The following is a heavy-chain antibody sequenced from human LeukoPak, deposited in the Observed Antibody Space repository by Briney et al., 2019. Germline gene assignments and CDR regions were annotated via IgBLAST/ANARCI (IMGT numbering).Heavy chain of an antibody. CDR2: IRTKANTYAT. D-gene: IGHD5-24*01. V-gene: IGHV3-73*01. Sequence: GGSLRLSCAASGFTFGVSTMHWVRQASGKGLEWVGRIRTKANTYATAYSASVKGRFTISRDDSKNTAYLQMNSLKTEDTAVYYCASSMAYNCLDYWGQGTLVTVSS. J-gene: IGHJ4*02. CDR3: ASSMAYNCLDY. CDR1: GFTFGVST.